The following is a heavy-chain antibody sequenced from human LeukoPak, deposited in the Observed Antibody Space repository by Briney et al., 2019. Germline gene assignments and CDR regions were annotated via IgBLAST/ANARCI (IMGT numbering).Heavy chain of an antibody. CDR2: ISAYNANT. D-gene: IGHD6-19*01. CDR1: GYTFTSYS. Sequence: GASVKVSCKASGYTFTSYSISWVRLTPGQGLEWMGWISAYNANTNFAQNLQDRVTMTTDTSTSTAYMELRSLRSDDTAVYYCARVQGSSGWYIFDYWGQGTLVTVSS. V-gene: IGHV1-18*01. J-gene: IGHJ4*02. CDR3: ARVQGSSGWYIFDY.